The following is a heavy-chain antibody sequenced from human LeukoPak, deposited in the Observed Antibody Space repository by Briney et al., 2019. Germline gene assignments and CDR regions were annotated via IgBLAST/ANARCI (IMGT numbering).Heavy chain of an antibody. V-gene: IGHV4-61*02. Sequence: SETLSLTCTVSGASISSGAYYWSWVRQPAGKGLEWIGRIYTSGSTNYNPSLKSRVTISLDTSQNQLSFRLTSVTAAGTAMYYCTRGGYDNGDYWGQGALVTVSS. CDR1: GASISSGAYY. J-gene: IGHJ4*02. CDR3: TRGGYDNGDY. D-gene: IGHD3-16*01. CDR2: IYTSGST.